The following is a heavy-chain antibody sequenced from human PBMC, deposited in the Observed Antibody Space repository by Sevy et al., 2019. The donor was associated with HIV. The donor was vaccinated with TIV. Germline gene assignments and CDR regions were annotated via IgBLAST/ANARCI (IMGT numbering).Heavy chain of an antibody. CDR3: ARDPQVPAAMHNWFDP. J-gene: IGHJ5*02. CDR1: GFTFSSYW. Sequence: GGSLRLSCAASGFTFSSYWMSWVRQAPGKGLEWVANIKQDGSEKYYVDSVKGRFTISRDNAKNSLYLQMNSLRAEDTAVYYCARDPQVPAAMHNWFDPWGQGTLVTVSS. V-gene: IGHV3-7*01. D-gene: IGHD2-2*01. CDR2: IKQDGSEK.